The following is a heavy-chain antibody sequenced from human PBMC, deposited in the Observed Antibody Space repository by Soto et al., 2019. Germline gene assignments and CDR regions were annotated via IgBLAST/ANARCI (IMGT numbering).Heavy chain of an antibody. V-gene: IGHV3-23*01. J-gene: IGHJ4*02. CDR1: GFTFSSYA. D-gene: IGHD6-19*01. CDR2: ISGSGDST. Sequence: EVQLLESGGGLVQPGGSLRLSCAASGFTFSSYAMNWVRQAPGKGLEWVSVISGSGDSTYYADSVKGRFTISRDNSKTTLYLQMNSLRAEDTAVYYWASRSSGWYFDYWGQGTLITVSS. CDR3: ASRSSGWYFDY.